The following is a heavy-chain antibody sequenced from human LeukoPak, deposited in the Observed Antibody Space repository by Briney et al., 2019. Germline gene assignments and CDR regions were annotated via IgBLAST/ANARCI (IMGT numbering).Heavy chain of an antibody. D-gene: IGHD1-26*01. CDR2: INPSGGST. CDR1: GYIFINYY. V-gene: IGHV1-46*01. CDR3: ATEFNVGGSETDAFDI. J-gene: IGHJ3*02. Sequence: GASVKVSCKASGYIFINYYMHWVRQAPGQGLEWMGIINPSGGSTSYAQKFQGRVTMTRDMSTSTVYMELSSLRSEDTAVYYCATEFNVGGSETDAFDIWGQGTMVTVSS.